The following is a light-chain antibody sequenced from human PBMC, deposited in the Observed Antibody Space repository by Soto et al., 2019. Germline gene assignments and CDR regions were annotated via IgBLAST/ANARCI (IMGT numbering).Light chain of an antibody. Sequence: QSALPHPASVSWSPGHSITISCTGISADVSTSNFVSWYQHHPGKGPRLILYDFTHRPSGISDRFSGSKSGDTASLTISGLRAEEEADYYCASYRSGPLYVFGAGTKVTVL. J-gene: IGLJ1*01. CDR1: SADVSTSNF. V-gene: IGLV2-14*03. CDR3: ASYRSGPLYV. CDR2: DFT.